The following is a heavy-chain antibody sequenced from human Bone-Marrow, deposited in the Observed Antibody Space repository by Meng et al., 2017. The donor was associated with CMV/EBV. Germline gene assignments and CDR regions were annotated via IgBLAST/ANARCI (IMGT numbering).Heavy chain of an antibody. D-gene: IGHD3-3*01. CDR2: IRYDGSNK. CDR1: GFTLGSFG. Sequence: ASGFTLGSFGMPWFRQAPGKGLEWVAFIRYDGSNKYYADSVKGRFTISRNNSKNTLYLQMNSLRAEDTAVYYCAKGETLEWLSNFDYWGQGTLVTVSS. CDR3: AKGETLEWLSNFDY. V-gene: IGHV3-30*02. J-gene: IGHJ4*02.